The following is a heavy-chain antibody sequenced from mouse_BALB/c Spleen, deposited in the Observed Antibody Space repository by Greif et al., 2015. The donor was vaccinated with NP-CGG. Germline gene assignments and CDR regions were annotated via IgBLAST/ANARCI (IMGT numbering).Heavy chain of an antibody. CDR3: ARSGGFAY. J-gene: IGHJ3*01. Sequence: VQLQESGPELVKPGASVKISCKASGYAFSSSWMNWVKQRPGQGLEWIGRIYPGDGDTNYNGKFKGKATLTADKSSSTAYMQLSSLTSVDSAVYFCARSGGFAYWGQGTLVTVSA. V-gene: IGHV1-82*01. CDR2: IYPGDGDT. CDR1: GYAFSSSW. D-gene: IGHD4-1*01.